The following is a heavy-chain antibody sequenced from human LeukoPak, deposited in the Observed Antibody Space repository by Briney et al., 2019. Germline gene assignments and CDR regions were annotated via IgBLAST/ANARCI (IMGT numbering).Heavy chain of an antibody. D-gene: IGHD3-22*01. CDR3: ASQITYYYDTSGPFFDY. CDR1: GYTFTSYG. J-gene: IGHJ4*02. V-gene: IGHV1-18*01. Sequence: ASVKVSCKASGYTFTSYGISWVRQAPGQGLEWMGWISAYNGNTNYAQKLQGRVTMTTDTSTSTAYMELRSLRSDDTAVYYCASQITYYYDTSGPFFDYWGQGTLVTVSS. CDR2: ISAYNGNT.